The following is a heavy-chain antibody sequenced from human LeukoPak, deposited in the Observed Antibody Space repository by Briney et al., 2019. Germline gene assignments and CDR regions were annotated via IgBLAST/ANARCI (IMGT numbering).Heavy chain of an antibody. D-gene: IGHD5-24*01. J-gene: IGHJ1*01. CDR3: ARGEMDPGAEYFQH. V-gene: IGHV1-69*01. CDR2: IVPILGTA. CDR1: GGTFSSYA. Sequence: GASVKVSCKASGGTFSSYAISWVRRARGHRLEWMGGIVPILGTANYAQQFQGRVTITADDSTSTAYMELSSLRSEDTAVYYCARGEMDPGAEYFQHWGQGTLVTVSS.